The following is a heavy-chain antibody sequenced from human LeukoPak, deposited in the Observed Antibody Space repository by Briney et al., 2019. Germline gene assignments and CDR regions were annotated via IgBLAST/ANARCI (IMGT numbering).Heavy chain of an antibody. CDR1: GYTFTSYG. Sequence: ASVKVACKASGYTFTSYGISWVRQAPGQGLEWMGIINPSGGSTSYAQKFQGRVTMTRDTSTSTVYMELSSLRSEDTAVYYCARDGGEAVAGNNWGQGTLVTVSS. V-gene: IGHV1-46*01. D-gene: IGHD6-19*01. CDR3: ARDGGEAVAGNN. CDR2: INPSGGST. J-gene: IGHJ4*02.